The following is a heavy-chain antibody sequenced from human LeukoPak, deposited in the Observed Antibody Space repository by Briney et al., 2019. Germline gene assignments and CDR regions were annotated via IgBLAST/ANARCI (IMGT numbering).Heavy chain of an antibody. CDR3: ARWDIRGTAHQLDY. J-gene: IGHJ4*02. V-gene: IGHV3-21*01. Sequence: GGSLRLSCAASGFTFSSYSMNWVRQAPGKGLEWVSSISSSSSYIYYADSVKGRFTIPRDNAKNSLYLQMNSLRAEDTAVYYCARWDIRGTAHQLDYWGQGTLVTVSS. CDR2: ISSSSSYI. D-gene: IGHD5-12*01. CDR1: GFTFSSYS.